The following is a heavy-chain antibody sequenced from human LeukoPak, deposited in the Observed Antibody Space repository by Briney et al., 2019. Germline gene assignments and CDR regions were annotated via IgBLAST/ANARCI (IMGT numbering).Heavy chain of an antibody. CDR3: ARMRPYYDILTGYWVGYFDY. J-gene: IGHJ4*02. CDR1: GFTFSSYA. Sequence: PGGSLRLSCAASGFTFSSYAMSWVRQAPGKGLEWDSAISGSGDSTNYADSVKGRFTISRDNSKNTLYLQMNSLRAEDTAVYYCARMRPYYDILTGYWVGYFDYWGQGTLVTVSS. D-gene: IGHD3-9*01. CDR2: ISGSGDST. V-gene: IGHV3-23*01.